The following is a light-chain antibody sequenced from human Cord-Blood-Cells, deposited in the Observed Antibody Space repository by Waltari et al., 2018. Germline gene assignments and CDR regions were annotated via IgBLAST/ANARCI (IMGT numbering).Light chain of an antibody. CDR1: QDISNY. Sequence: DIQMTQSPSSLSASVGDRVTITCQASQDISNYLNWYQQKPGKAPKLLIYEASNLETGVPSRFSVSGSGTDFTFTISSLQPEDIATYYCQQYDNLPLTFGGGTKVEIK. CDR3: QQYDNLPLT. V-gene: IGKV1-33*01. CDR2: EAS. J-gene: IGKJ4*01.